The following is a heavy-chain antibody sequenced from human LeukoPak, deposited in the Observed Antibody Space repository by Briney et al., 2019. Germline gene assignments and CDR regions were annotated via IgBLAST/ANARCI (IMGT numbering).Heavy chain of an antibody. V-gene: IGHV1-2*02. J-gene: IGHJ4*02. D-gene: IGHD3-22*01. CDR1: GYTFTGYY. CDR2: INPNSGGT. CDR3: ARVTRGSGYYYNDY. Sequence: ASVKVSCKASGYTFTGYYMHWVRQAPGQRLEWMGWINPNSGGTNYAQKFQGRVTMTRDTSISTAYMELSRLRSDDTAVYYCARVTRGSGYYYNDYWGQGTLVTVSS.